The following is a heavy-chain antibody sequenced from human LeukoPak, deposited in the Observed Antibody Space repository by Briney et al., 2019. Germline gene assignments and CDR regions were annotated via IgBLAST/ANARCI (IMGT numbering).Heavy chain of an antibody. CDR1: GFTISRYV. CDR3: ANDGSSRPFDY. J-gene: IGHJ4*02. Sequence: GGSLRLSCAASGFTISRYVMTWVRQAPGKGLKWVSSISASGDSTFHADSVKGRFAISRDNSKNTLYLQMNNLRAEDTALYYCANDGSSRPFDYWGQGTLVTVSS. CDR2: ISASGDST. V-gene: IGHV3-23*01. D-gene: IGHD6-6*01.